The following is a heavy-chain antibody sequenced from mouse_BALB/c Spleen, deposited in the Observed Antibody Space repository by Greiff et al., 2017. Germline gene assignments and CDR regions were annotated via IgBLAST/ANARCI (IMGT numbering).Heavy chain of an antibody. CDR1: GFDFSRYW. Sequence: EVQLQESGGGLVQPGGSLKLSCAASGFDFSRYWMSWVRQAPGKGLEWIGEINPDSSTINYTPSLKDKFIISRDNAKNTLYLQMSKVRSEDTALYYCASLYYYGSSLYYAMDYWGQGTSVTVSS. CDR3: ASLYYYGSSLYYAMDY. D-gene: IGHD1-1*01. V-gene: IGHV4-1*02. CDR2: INPDSSTI. J-gene: IGHJ4*01.